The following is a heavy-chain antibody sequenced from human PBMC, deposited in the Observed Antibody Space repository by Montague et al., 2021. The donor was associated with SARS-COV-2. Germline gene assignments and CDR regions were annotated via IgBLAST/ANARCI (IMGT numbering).Heavy chain of an antibody. CDR2: ISYSWST. CDR1: GGSSSSDY. D-gene: IGHD1-26*01. Sequence: SETLSLTCTVSGGSSSSDYWSWIRQPPGKGLEWIGYISYSWSTTYNPSLKSRVPILVDTSKNQFSLKLSSVTAADTAVYVCACRGPLGAEGAFDPWGQGTMVTVSS. V-gene: IGHV4-59*01. CDR3: ACRGPLGAEGAFDP. J-gene: IGHJ3*01.